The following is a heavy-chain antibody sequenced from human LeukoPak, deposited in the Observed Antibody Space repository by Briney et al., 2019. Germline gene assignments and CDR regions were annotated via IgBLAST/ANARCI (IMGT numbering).Heavy chain of an antibody. CDR2: IYYSGST. V-gene: IGHV4-39*01. Sequence: SSETLSLTCTVSGGSISSSSYYWGWIRQPPGKGLEWIGSIYYSGSTYYNPSLKSRVTISVDTSKNQFSLKLSSVTAADTAVYYCASGHYGDYVVWFDPWGQGTLVTVSS. J-gene: IGHJ5*02. CDR3: ASGHYGDYVVWFDP. CDR1: GGSISSSSYY. D-gene: IGHD4-17*01.